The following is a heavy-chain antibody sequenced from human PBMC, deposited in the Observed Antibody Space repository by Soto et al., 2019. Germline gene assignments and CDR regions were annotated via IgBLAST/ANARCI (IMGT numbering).Heavy chain of an antibody. Sequence: QLRLQESGPGLVKPSGTLSLTCTVSGDSITSPDFYWGWIRRPPGQGLEWIGTISHSGDTFYNPPLKSRLTMSLAAFKNQFPRRLTAVTAADAAVYSRARQMRCPIPYFGWLSPVTSWGQGTQVSVSS. CDR3: ARQMRCPIPYFGWLSPVTS. CDR2: ISHSGDT. CDR1: GDSITSPDFY. J-gene: IGHJ5*02. D-gene: IGHD3-9*01. V-gene: IGHV4-39*01.